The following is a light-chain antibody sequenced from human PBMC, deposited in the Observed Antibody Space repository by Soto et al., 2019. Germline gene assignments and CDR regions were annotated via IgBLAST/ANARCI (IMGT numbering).Light chain of an antibody. CDR1: SSDVGGDNF. CDR2: EVS. J-gene: IGLJ1*01. Sequence: QSVLTQPPSASGSPGQSVTISCTGTSSDVGGDNFVSWYQQYPGKAPKLMIYEVSKRPSGVPDRFSGSKSGNTASLTVSGLQAEDEADYYCSSYAGSDNYVFGTGTKVTVL. CDR3: SSYAGSDNYV. V-gene: IGLV2-8*01.